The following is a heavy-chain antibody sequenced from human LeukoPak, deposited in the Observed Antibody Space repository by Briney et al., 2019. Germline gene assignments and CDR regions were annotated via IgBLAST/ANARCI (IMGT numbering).Heavy chain of an antibody. CDR2: ISSSSSYI. CDR1: GFTFSDYG. D-gene: IGHD1-26*01. Sequence: GGSLRLSCAASGFTFSDYGMHWVRQAPGKGLEWVSSISSSSSYIYYADSVKGRFTISRDNAKNSLYLQMNSLRAEDTAVYYCARQNGWELLAFDIWGQGTMVTVSS. V-gene: IGHV3-21*01. CDR3: ARQNGWELLAFDI. J-gene: IGHJ3*02.